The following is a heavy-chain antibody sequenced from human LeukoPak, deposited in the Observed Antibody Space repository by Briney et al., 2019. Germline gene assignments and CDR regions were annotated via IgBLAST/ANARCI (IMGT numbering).Heavy chain of an antibody. D-gene: IGHD3-10*01. CDR1: GFTFSSYG. J-gene: IGHJ4*02. CDR2: ISYDGSNK. V-gene: IGHV3-30*18. Sequence: GGSLRLSCAASGFTFSSYGMHWVRQAPGKGLEWVAVISYDGSNKYYADSVKGRFTISRDNSKNTLYLQMNSLRAEDTAVYYCAKDMIYRKGHGSGSYYPLPFDYWGQGTLVTVSS. CDR3: AKDMIYRKGHGSGSYYPLPFDY.